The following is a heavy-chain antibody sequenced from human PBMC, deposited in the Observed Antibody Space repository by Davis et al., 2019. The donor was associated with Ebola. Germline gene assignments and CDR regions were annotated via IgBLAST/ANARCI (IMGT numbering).Heavy chain of an antibody. CDR2: ISSSSSTI. D-gene: IGHD6-19*01. Sequence: GESLKISCAASGFTFSSYSMNWVRQAPGKGLEWVSYISSSSSTIYCADSVKGRFTISRDNAKNSLYLQMNSLRDEDTAVYYCAREYSSGWFPGNFDYWGQGTLVTVSS. CDR1: GFTFSSYS. CDR3: AREYSSGWFPGNFDY. V-gene: IGHV3-48*02. J-gene: IGHJ4*02.